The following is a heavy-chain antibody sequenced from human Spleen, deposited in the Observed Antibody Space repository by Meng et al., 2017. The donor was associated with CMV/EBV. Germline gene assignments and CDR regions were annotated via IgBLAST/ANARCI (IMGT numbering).Heavy chain of an antibody. J-gene: IGHJ4*02. V-gene: IGHV4-31*02. Sequence: GGYFWSWIRQPPGKGLEWIGYIYYTGSSKYNPFLKSRVSISVDTSRNQFSLKLNSVTVADTAVYYCARTRYYYNSTGYSVPTTFDYWGQGALVTVSS. CDR1: GGYF. CDR3: ARTRYYYNSTGYSVPTTFDY. CDR2: IYYTGSS. D-gene: IGHD3-22*01.